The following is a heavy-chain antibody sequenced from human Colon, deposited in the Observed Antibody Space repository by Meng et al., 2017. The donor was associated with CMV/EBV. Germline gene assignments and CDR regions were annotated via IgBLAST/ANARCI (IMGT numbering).Heavy chain of an antibody. CDR2: IYWDDDK. Sequence: QYTLKESAPTLVQPTQLLTPTCTFSGFSLETYGVGVGWLRQPPGKAPEWVALIYWDDDKRYNPSLENRLRIAKDTSKNQVVLTMTNMGPVDTATYYCSRRRTSVPFDYWGQGILVTVSS. D-gene: IGHD2-2*01. CDR1: GFSLETYGVG. CDR3: SRRRTSVPFDY. J-gene: IGHJ4*02. V-gene: IGHV2-5*02.